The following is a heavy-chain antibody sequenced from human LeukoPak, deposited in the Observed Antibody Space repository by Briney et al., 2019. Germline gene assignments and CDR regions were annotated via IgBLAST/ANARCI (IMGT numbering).Heavy chain of an antibody. CDR1: GYTFTGYF. J-gene: IGHJ3*02. CDR3: AREEGIVVVVARSSAFDI. D-gene: IGHD2-15*01. V-gene: IGHV1-2*02. Sequence: ASVKVSCKASGYTFTGYFMHWVRQAPGQGLEWRGWINPNSGGTNYAQKFQCRVTLTRDTSISTAYMELSRLRSDDTAVYYCAREEGIVVVVARSSAFDIWGQGTMVTVSS. CDR2: INPNSGGT.